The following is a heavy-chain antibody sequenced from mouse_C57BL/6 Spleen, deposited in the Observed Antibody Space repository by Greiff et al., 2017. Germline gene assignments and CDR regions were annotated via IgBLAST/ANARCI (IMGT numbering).Heavy chain of an antibody. D-gene: IGHD2-1*01. Sequence: EVKLVESGPGLVKPSQSLSLTCSVTGYSITSGYYWNWIRQFPGNKLEWMGYISYDGSNNYNPSLKNRISITRDTSKNQFFLKLNSVTTEDTATYYCARENYGNPMDYFDYWGQGTTLTVSS. J-gene: IGHJ2*01. CDR2: ISYDGSN. CDR1: GYSITSGYY. V-gene: IGHV3-6*01. CDR3: ARENYGNPMDYFDY.